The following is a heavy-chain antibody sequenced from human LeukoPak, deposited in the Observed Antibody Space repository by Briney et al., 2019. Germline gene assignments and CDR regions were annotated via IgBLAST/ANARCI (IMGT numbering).Heavy chain of an antibody. D-gene: IGHD5-18*01. CDR2: IKPDGSEK. V-gene: IGHV3-7*04. CDR3: ARDRIQLWSHDY. CDR1: GFPFSCYR. J-gene: IGHJ4*02. Sequence: GALRLSLSAPGFPFSCYRMSWVRPAPGKGLGGVANIKPDGSEKYYVDSVKGRFTISRDNAKNSLYLQMNGLRAEDTAVYYCARDRIQLWSHDYWGQGTLVTVSS.